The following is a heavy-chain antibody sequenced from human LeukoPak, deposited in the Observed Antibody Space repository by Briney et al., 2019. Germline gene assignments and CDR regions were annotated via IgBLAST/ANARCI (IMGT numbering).Heavy chain of an antibody. CDR1: GGSISSYY. D-gene: IGHD3-16*02. CDR2: IYYSGST. Sequence: SGSLSLTCTVSGGSISSYYCSWIRQPPGKGLEWIGYIYYSGSTNYNPSLKSRDSISGDASKIQFSLKLSSVTAADTAVYYCARSQYMITLGGVIVRDPRFDYWGQGTLVTVSS. V-gene: IGHV4-59*01. J-gene: IGHJ4*02. CDR3: ARSQYMITLGGVIVRDPRFDY.